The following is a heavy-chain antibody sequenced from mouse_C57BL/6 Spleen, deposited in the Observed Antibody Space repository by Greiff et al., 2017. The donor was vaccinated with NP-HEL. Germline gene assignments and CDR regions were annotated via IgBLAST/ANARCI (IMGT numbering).Heavy chain of an antibody. CDR3: ARSLYDYDEAWFAY. J-gene: IGHJ3*01. V-gene: IGHV1-64*01. Sequence: QVQLQQPGAELVKPGASVKLSCKASGYTFTSYWMHWVKQRPGQGLEWIGMIHPNSGSTNFNEKFKSKATLTVDKSSSTAYMQLSSLTSEDSAVYYCARSLYDYDEAWFAYWGQGTLVTVSA. CDR1: GYTFTSYW. CDR2: IHPNSGST. D-gene: IGHD2-4*01.